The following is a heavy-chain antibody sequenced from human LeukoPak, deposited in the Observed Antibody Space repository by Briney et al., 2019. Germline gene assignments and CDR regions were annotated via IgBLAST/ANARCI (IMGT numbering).Heavy chain of an antibody. CDR3: AREGGIYGAQKPFDP. CDR1: GYTFTSYA. J-gene: IGHJ5*02. Sequence: ASVKVSCKASGYTFTSYAMNWVRQAPGQGLERMGWINTNTGNPTYAQGFTGRFVFSLDTSVSTAYLQISSLKAEDTAVYYCAREGGIYGAQKPFDPWGQGTLVTVSS. V-gene: IGHV7-4-1*02. CDR2: INTNTGNP. D-gene: IGHD4-17*01.